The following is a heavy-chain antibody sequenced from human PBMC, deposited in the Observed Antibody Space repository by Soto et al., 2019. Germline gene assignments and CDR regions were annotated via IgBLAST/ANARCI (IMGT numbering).Heavy chain of an antibody. CDR1: GFTVSNNY. D-gene: IGHD7-27*01. V-gene: IGHV3-66*01. Sequence: EVRLVESGGGLVQPGESLRLSCAASGFTVSNNYMSWVRQAPGKGLEWVSFIYSGGNTYYADSVKGRFTISRDKSKNTLYLQMNNLRVEETAVYYCTRRPGSWGQGTLVTVSS. CDR3: TRRPGS. J-gene: IGHJ5*02. CDR2: IYSGGNT.